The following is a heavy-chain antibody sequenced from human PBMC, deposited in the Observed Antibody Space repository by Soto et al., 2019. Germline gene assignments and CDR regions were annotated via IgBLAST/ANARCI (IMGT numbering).Heavy chain of an antibody. D-gene: IGHD6-19*01. CDR2: IYCSGST. V-gene: IGHV4-30-4*01. J-gene: IGHJ4*02. CDR1: GGSISSGDYY. CDR3: ASCIAVAGMIDY. Sequence: QVQLQESGPGLVKPSQTLSLTCTVSGGSISSGDYYWSWIRQPPGKGLEWIGYIYCSGSTYYNPSLKSRVTISVDTSKNQFSQNLSSVTAADTAVYYCASCIAVAGMIDYWGQGTLVTVSS.